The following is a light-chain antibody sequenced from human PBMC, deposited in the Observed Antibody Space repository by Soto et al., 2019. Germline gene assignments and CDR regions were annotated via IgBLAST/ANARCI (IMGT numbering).Light chain of an antibody. CDR3: SSYSSTTTLI. Sequence: QSVLTQPASVSGSPGQSITISCTGTSSDVGGYNYVSWYQQRPGKAPKLMICDVNIRPSGVSNRFSGSKSGDTASLTISGLQAEDEADYYCSSYSSTTTLIFGGGTKLNVL. CDR1: SSDVGGYNY. J-gene: IGLJ2*01. CDR2: DVN. V-gene: IGLV2-14*01.